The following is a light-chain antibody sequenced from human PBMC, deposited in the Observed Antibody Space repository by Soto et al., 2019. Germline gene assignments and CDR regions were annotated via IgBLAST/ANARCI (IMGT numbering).Light chain of an antibody. CDR3: QQYNNWRT. CDR2: GAS. Sequence: IVLSQSPATLSLSPGERATLSCRASQSVSSNLAWYQQKPGQAPRLLIYGASTRATGVPARFTGSGSGTEFTLTISSLQSEDFAVYYCQQYNNWRTFGQGTKVDIK. J-gene: IGKJ1*01. V-gene: IGKV3-15*01. CDR1: QSVSSN.